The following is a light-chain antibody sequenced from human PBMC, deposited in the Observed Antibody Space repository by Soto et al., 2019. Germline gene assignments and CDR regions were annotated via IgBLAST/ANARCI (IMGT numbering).Light chain of an antibody. CDR1: QSVVSSY. Sequence: EIVLTQSPGTLSLSPGERATLSYRASQSVVSSYLVWYQQKPGQAPRLLIYGASSRATGIPDRFSGSGSGTDFTLTISRLEPEDFAVYYCQQYGDSQGYTFGQGTKLEIK. CDR3: QQYGDSQGYT. CDR2: GAS. J-gene: IGKJ2*01. V-gene: IGKV3-20*01.